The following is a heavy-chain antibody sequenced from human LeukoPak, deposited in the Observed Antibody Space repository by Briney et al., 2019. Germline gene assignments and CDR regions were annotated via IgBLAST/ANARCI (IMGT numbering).Heavy chain of an antibody. D-gene: IGHD2-2*01. Sequence: SETLSLTCAVSGYSISSGYYWDWIRQPPGKGLEWIGSIYHSGSTYYNPSLKSRVTISVDTSKNQFSLKLSSVTAADTAVYYCARQLSASDSTWYYYYYMDVWGKGTTVTVSS. CDR2: IYHSGST. CDR1: GYSISSGYY. J-gene: IGHJ6*03. V-gene: IGHV4-38-2*01. CDR3: ARQLSASDSTWYYYYYMDV.